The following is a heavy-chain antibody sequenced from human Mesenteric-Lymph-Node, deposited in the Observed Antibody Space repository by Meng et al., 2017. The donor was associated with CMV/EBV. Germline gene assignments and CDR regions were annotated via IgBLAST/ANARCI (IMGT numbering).Heavy chain of an antibody. D-gene: IGHD5-12*01. V-gene: IGHV3-7*01. Sequence: GESLKISCAASGFTFSSYWMSWVRQAPGKGLEWVANIKQDGSEKYYVDSVKGRFTISRDNAKNSLYLQMNSLRAEDTAVYYCAREGDIVATNPDYWGQGTLVTVSS. J-gene: IGHJ4*02. CDR3: AREGDIVATNPDY. CDR1: GFTFSSYW. CDR2: IKQDGSEK.